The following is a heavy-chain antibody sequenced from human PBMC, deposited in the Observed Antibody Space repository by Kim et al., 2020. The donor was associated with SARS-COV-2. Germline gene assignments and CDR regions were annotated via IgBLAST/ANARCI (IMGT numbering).Heavy chain of an antibody. CDR1: GYTFKIYA. D-gene: IGHD2-15*01. CDR2: IDTNTGTP. J-gene: IGHJ3*02. CDR3: ARDVRGSFDM. Sequence: ASVKVSCQAYGYTFKIYAINWVRQAPGQGLEWMGWIDTNTGTPTYAQGFRGRFLFSLDTSATTAFLQISSLKADDTAVYFFARDVRGSFDMWGQGTTVTVSS. V-gene: IGHV7-4-1*02.